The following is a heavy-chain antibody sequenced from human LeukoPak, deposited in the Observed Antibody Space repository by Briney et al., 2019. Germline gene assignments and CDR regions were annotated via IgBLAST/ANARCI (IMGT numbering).Heavy chain of an antibody. CDR3: AKDQEGNYGGGDFDY. CDR1: GFTFSSYG. CDR2: ISYDGSNK. J-gene: IGHJ4*02. Sequence: PGGSLRLSCVASGFTFSSYGMHWVRQAPGKGLEWVAVISYDGSNKYYADSVKGRFTISRDNSKNTLYLQMNSLRAEDTAVYYCAKDQEGNYGGGDFDYWGQGTLVTVSS. V-gene: IGHV3-30*18. D-gene: IGHD4-23*01.